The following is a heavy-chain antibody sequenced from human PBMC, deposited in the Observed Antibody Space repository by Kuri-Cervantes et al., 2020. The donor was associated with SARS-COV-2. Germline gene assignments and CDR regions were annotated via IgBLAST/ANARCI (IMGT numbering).Heavy chain of an antibody. V-gene: IGHV4-34*01. CDR1: SGSFSNHY. CDR2: VNLSGGT. J-gene: IGHJ6*02. Sequence: GSLRLSCAVFSGSFSNHYWSWVRQPPGKGLEWIRDVNLSGGTNYNPSLKSRVTISVDTSKNQFSLKLTSVTAADTAVYYCARGLIGLVPAPVLGLGPHYYYFHMDVWGQGTTVTVSS. D-gene: IGHD2-2*01. CDR3: ARGLIGLVPAPVLGLGPHYYYFHMDV.